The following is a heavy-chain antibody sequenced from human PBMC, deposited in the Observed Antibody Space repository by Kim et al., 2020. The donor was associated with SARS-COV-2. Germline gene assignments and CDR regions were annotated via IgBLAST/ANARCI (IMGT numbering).Heavy chain of an antibody. CDR3: ARAPGSSTNNCFDS. D-gene: IGHD1-26*01. V-gene: IGHV1-3*04. CDR1: GYTFPRYL. Sequence: ASVKVSFKASGYTFPRYLIHWVRQAPGQRLQWMGWINTDNGKTQYSQNFQGRVTITRDTSATTAYMDLSSLRSDDTAVYFCARAPGSSTNNCFDSWGQGTLVTVSS. J-gene: IGHJ5*01. CDR2: INTDNGKT.